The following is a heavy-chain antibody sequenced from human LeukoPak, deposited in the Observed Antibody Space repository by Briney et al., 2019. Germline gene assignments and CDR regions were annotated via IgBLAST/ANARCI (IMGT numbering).Heavy chain of an antibody. CDR1: GLTFSNYC. J-gene: IGHJ4*02. CDR2: ISNDGSRK. V-gene: IGHV3-30*03. CDR3: AIECRSGGRCFYTDY. D-gene: IGHD2-15*01. Sequence: GGSLRLSCAASGLTFSNYCMHWVRQAPGKGLEWVAVISNDGSRKYYADSVKGRFTISRENSNNTLYLQMNSLTSDDTAVYYCAIECRSGGRCFYTDYWGQGTLVTVSS.